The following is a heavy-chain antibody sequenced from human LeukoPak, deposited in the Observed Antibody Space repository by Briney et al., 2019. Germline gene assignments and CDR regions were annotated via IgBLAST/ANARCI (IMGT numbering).Heavy chain of an antibody. Sequence: PSGTLSFTCAVSGGSISSSNWWSWVRQPPGKGLEWIGEIYHSGSTNYNPSLKSRVTISVDTSKNQFSLKLSSVTAADTAVYYCARFIGEGQWLAQEPLGYYFDYWGQGTLVTVSS. V-gene: IGHV4-4*02. D-gene: IGHD6-19*01. CDR1: GGSISSSNW. CDR3: ARFIGEGQWLAQEPLGYYFDY. J-gene: IGHJ4*02. CDR2: IYHSGST.